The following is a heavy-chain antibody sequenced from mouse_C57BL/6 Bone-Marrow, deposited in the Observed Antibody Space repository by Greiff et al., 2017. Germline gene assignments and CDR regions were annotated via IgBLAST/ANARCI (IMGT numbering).Heavy chain of an antibody. D-gene: IGHD1-1*01. CDR2: IDPSDSYT. J-gene: IGHJ3*01. CDR1: GYTFTSYW. V-gene: IGHV1-69*01. CDR3: ARETTAVEAWFAY. Sequence: QVQLQQPGAELVMPGASVKLSCKASGYTFTSYWMHWVKQRPGQGLEWIGEIDPSDSYTNYHQKFQGKSTLPVDKSSSTAYMQLSSLTSEDSAVYYGARETTAVEAWFAYWGQGTLVTVSA.